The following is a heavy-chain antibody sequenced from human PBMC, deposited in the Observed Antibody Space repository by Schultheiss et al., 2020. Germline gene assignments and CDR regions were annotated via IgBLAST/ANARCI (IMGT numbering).Heavy chain of an antibody. D-gene: IGHD6-19*01. CDR2: IGAYGADT. Sequence: GGSLRLSCAASGFTFNNYAMSWVRQAPGKGLEWVSAIGAYGADTHHADSVRGRFSISRDNSKNTLYLQMNSLRAEDTATYYCAKDLPGVAVAGHVDRWGQGTLVTVSS. V-gene: IGHV3-23*01. CDR1: GFTFNNYA. J-gene: IGHJ5*02. CDR3: AKDLPGVAVAGHVDR.